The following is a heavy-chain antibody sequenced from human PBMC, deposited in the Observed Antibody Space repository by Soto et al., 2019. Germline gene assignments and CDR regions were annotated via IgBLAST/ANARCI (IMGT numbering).Heavy chain of an antibody. J-gene: IGHJ3*02. D-gene: IGHD6-6*01. CDR2: IYHSGST. CDR1: GGSISSSNW. V-gene: IGHV4-4*02. Sequence: PSETXSLTCAVSGGSISSSNWWSWVRQPPGKGLEWIGEIYHSGSTNYNPSLKSRVTISVDKSKNQFSLKLSSVTAADTAVYYCARVGLYSSSSGPAFDIWGQGTMVTVSS. CDR3: ARVGLYSSSSGPAFDI.